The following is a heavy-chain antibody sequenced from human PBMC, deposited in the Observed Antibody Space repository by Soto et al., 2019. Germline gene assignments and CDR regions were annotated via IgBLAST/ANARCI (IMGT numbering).Heavy chain of an antibody. J-gene: IGHJ5*02. Sequence: ASETLSLTCTVPGGPISSYYWSWIRQPPGKGLEWIGYIYYSGSTNYNPSLKSRVTISVDTSKNQFSLKLSSVTAADTAVYYCARVMAAAGSLFWFDPWGQGTLVTVSS. CDR2: IYYSGST. D-gene: IGHD6-13*01. CDR1: GGPISSYY. CDR3: ARVMAAAGSLFWFDP. V-gene: IGHV4-59*01.